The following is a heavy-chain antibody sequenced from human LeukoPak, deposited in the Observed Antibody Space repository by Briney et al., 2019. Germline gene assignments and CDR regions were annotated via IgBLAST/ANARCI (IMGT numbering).Heavy chain of an antibody. V-gene: IGHV4-34*01. CDR3: ASGRDARVTGYGMDV. J-gene: IGHJ6*02. CDR2: INHSGST. D-gene: IGHD1-1*01. Sequence: SETLSLTCAVYGGSFSGYYWSWIRQPPGKGLGWIGEINHSGSTNYNPSLKSRVTISVDTSKNQFSLKLSSVTAADTAVYYCASGRDARVTGYGMDVWGQGTTVTVSS. CDR1: GGSFSGYY.